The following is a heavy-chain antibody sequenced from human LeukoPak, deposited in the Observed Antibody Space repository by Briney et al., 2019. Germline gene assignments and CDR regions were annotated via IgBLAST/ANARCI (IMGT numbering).Heavy chain of an antibody. CDR3: ARVDTAMAFDY. D-gene: IGHD5-18*01. V-gene: IGHV3-30*04. Sequence: GGSLRLSCAASGFTFSSYAMHWVRQAPGKGLEWVAVISYDGSNKYYADSVKGRFTISRDNSKNTLYLQMNSLRAEDTAVYYCARVDTAMAFDYRGQGTLVTVSS. J-gene: IGHJ4*02. CDR1: GFTFSSYA. CDR2: ISYDGSNK.